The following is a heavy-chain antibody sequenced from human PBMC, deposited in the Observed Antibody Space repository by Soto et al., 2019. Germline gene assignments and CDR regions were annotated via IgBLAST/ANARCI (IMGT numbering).Heavy chain of an antibody. J-gene: IGHJ4*02. CDR2: INPSGGST. V-gene: IGHV1-46*01. D-gene: IGHD6-19*01. CDR3: ARGGPIAVAGRGYFDY. CDR1: GYTFTSYY. Sequence: ASVKVSCKASGYTFTSYYMHWVRQAPGQGLEWMGIINPSGGSTSYAQKFQGRVTMTRDTSTSTVYMELSSLRSEDTAVYYCARGGPIAVAGRGYFDYWGQGTLVTVSS.